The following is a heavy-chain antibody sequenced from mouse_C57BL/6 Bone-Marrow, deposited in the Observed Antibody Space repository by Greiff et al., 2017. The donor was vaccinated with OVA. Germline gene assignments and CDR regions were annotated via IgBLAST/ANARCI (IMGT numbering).Heavy chain of an antibody. CDR3: ARQPIRSFYYYAMDY. V-gene: IGHV1-81*01. J-gene: IGHJ4*01. CDR2: IYPRSGNT. CDR1: GYTFTSYG. D-gene: IGHD1-1*01. Sequence: VQLQQSGAELARPGASVKLSCKASGYTFTSYGISWVKQRTGQGLEWIGEIYPRSGNTYYNEKFKGKATLTADKSSSTAYMELRSLTSEDSAVYFCARQPIRSFYYYAMDYWGQGTSVTVSS.